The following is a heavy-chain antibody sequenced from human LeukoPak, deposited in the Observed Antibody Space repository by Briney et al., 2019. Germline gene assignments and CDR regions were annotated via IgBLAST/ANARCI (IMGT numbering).Heavy chain of an antibody. J-gene: IGHJ5*02. CDR3: ARDSLRIQSGTTP. D-gene: IGHD1-1*01. Sequence: SETLSLTCTVSGASISSYYWSWIRQPAGKGLEWIGRIYTSGSTNYNPSLKSRVTISVDTPKNQFSLRLNSVTAADTALYYCARDSLRIQSGTTPWGQGTLVTVSS. V-gene: IGHV4-4*07. CDR1: GASISSYY. CDR2: IYTSGST.